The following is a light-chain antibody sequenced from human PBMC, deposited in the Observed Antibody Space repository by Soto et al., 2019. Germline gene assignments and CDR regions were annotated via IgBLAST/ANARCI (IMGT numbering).Light chain of an antibody. V-gene: IGKV2-24*01. Sequence: DPVLTQTPLSSPVTVGQSASISCTSSQSLVHSNGDTYLSWLHQRPGQPPRLLIYKISNRLSWVPDRFSGSGAGTDFTLRISRLEAEDVGIFYCMQATHFPRTFGQGTKVEF. CDR2: KIS. J-gene: IGKJ1*01. CDR1: QSLVHSNGDTY. CDR3: MQATHFPRT.